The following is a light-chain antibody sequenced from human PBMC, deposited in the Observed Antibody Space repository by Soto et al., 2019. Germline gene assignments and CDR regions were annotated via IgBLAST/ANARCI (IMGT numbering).Light chain of an antibody. V-gene: IGKV1-39*01. Sequence: DIQMTQSPSSLSASLGDRVTITCRASQSISSYLNWYQQKPGKAPKLLIYAASSLQSGVPSRFSGSGSGTDFTLTISSLQPEDFATYYCQQSCSTPRTFGGGTKVDIK. CDR2: AAS. CDR3: QQSCSTPRT. CDR1: QSISSY. J-gene: IGKJ4*01.